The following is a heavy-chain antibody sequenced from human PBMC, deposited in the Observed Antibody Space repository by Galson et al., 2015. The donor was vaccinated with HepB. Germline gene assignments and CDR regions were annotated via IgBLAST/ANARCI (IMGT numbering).Heavy chain of an antibody. CDR1: GLTFRTYA. CDR2: ITGSGGST. CDR3: AKDPVSAAAIGGRYGMDV. V-gene: IGHV3-23*01. Sequence: SLRLSCAASGLTFRTYAMTWVRQAPGKGLEWVSTITGSGGSTYYADSVKGRFTISRDNSKNTLYLQMNSLRAEDTAVYYCAKDPVSAAAIGGRYGMDVWGQGTTVTVSS. D-gene: IGHD6-13*01. J-gene: IGHJ6*02.